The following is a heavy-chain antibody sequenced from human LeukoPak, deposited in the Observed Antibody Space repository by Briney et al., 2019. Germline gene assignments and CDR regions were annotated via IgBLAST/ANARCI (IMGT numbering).Heavy chain of an antibody. CDR2: ICGSGATT. D-gene: IGHD6-13*01. Sequence: GGSLRLSCAASGFSLGGYAMSWVRQAPGKGLEWVSTICGSGATTFYGDAVRGRFTISRDNSENTVWLQMNSLRVEDTAVYFCAKALRGYSSSSFDYWGQGTLVTVSS. J-gene: IGHJ4*02. V-gene: IGHV3-23*01. CDR1: GFSLGGYA. CDR3: AKALRGYSSSSFDY.